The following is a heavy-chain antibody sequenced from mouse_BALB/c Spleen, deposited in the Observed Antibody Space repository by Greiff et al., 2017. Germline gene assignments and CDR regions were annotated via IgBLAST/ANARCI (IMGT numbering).Heavy chain of an antibody. V-gene: IGHV2-6-7*01. D-gene: IGHD4-1*01. Sequence: VNLMESGRGLVAPSLSLSITCIVSGFSLIGYGLNWVRQPPGKGLAWLGMIWGDGCTDYNSALKSRLSISKDNSKSQVFLKMNSLQTDDTARYYCARDRGTGVFAYWGQGTLVTVSA. CDR3: ARDRGTGVFAY. CDR2: IWGDGCT. J-gene: IGHJ3*01. CDR1: GFSLIGYG.